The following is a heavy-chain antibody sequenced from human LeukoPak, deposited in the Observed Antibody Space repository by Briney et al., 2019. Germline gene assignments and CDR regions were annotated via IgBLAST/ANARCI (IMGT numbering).Heavy chain of an antibody. CDR2: IYYSGST. Sequence: SETLSLTCTVSGGSISSYQWSWIRQPPGKGLEWIGYIYYSGSTYYNPSLKSRVTISVDTSKNQFSLKLSSVTAADTAVYYCASANYYDSSGYYGSSAFDIWGQGTMVTVSS. CDR3: ASANYYDSSGYYGSSAFDI. J-gene: IGHJ3*02. V-gene: IGHV4-59*12. CDR1: GGSISSYQ. D-gene: IGHD3-22*01.